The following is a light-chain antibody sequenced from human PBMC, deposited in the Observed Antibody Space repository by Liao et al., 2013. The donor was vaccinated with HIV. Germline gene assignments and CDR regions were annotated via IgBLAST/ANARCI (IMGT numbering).Light chain of an antibody. Sequence: SYVLTQPPSVSVAPGKTARITCGGNNIGSKSVHWYQQKAGQAPVLVIYNDSGRPSGIPERFSGSNSGNTATLTIIRVEAEDEADYYCQVYDVTNNYVFGPGTKVTVL. J-gene: IGLJ1*01. CDR2: NDS. CDR1: NIGSKS. CDR3: QVYDVTNNYV. V-gene: IGLV3-21*04.